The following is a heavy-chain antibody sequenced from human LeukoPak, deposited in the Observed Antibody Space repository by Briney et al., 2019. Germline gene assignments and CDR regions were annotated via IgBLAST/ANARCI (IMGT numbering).Heavy chain of an antibody. J-gene: IGHJ6*04. CDR2: IIPISGTA. V-gene: IGHV1-69*05. CDR3: ASAAAPFYGSGTEDV. CDR1: GGTFSSYA. Sequence: SVKVSCKASGGTFSSYAISWVRQAPGQGLEWMGRIIPISGTANYAQKFQGRVTITTDESTSTAYMELSSLRSEDTAVYYCASAAAPFYGSGTEDVWGKGTTVTVAS. D-gene: IGHD3-10*01.